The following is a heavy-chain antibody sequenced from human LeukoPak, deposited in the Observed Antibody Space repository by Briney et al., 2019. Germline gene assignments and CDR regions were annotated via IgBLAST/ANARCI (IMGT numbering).Heavy chain of an antibody. CDR3: ARDQADYGDQYNWFDP. J-gene: IGHJ5*02. CDR2: ISSSGSTI. Sequence: PGGSLRLSCAASGFTFSDYYMSWIRQAPGKGLEWVSYISSSGSTIYYADSVKGRFTISRDNAKNSLYLQMNSLRAEDTAVYYCARDQADYGDQYNWFDPWGQGTLVTVSS. V-gene: IGHV3-11*04. CDR1: GFTFSDYY. D-gene: IGHD4-17*01.